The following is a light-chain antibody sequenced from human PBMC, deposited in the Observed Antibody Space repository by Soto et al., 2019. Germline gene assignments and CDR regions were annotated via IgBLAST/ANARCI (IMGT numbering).Light chain of an antibody. J-gene: IGLJ1*01. V-gene: IGLV2-14*01. CDR3: SSYTSSSFYV. CDR1: SSVVGGYNY. CDR2: DVS. Sequence: QSVLNQPASVSGSPGQSITISCPGTSSVVGGYNYVSWYQQHPGKAPKLILYDVSSRPSGVSNRFSGSKSGNTASLTISGLQAEDEADYYCSSYTSSSFYVFGTGTKVTVL.